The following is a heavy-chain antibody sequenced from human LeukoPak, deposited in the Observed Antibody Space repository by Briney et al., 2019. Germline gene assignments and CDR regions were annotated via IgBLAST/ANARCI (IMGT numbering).Heavy chain of an antibody. Sequence: PGGSLRLSCAASGFTFSSYWMSWVRQAPGKGLEWVANIKQDGSEKYYVDSVKGRFTISRDNAKNSLYLQMNSLRAEDTAVYHCARGATYVWGSYRIYYFDYWGQGTLVTVSS. D-gene: IGHD3-16*01. V-gene: IGHV3-7*01. J-gene: IGHJ4*02. CDR3: ARGATYVWGSYRIYYFDY. CDR2: IKQDGSEK. CDR1: GFTFSSYW.